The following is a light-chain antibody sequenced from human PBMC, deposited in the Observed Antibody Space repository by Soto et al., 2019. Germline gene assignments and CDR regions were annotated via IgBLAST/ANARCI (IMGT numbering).Light chain of an antibody. CDR3: QQYDDLPLT. J-gene: IGKJ4*01. CDR1: QDTNNY. CDR2: DAS. Sequence: DLQLTQSPSSLSASVGDRVTITCQASQDTNNYLNWYQQKPGKAPKLLIYDASNLETGVPSRFSGSGSGTDFTFTISSLQPEDIATYYCQQYDDLPLTFGGGTKVEIK. V-gene: IGKV1-33*01.